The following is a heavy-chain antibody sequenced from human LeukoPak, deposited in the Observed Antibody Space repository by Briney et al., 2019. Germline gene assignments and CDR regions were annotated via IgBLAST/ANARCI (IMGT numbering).Heavy chain of an antibody. CDR2: ISYDGSNK. CDR1: GFTFSSYG. D-gene: IGHD3-22*01. V-gene: IGHV3-30*18. CDR3: AKDGHYDSSGYYGVFDY. Sequence: PGGSLRLSCAASGFTFSSYGMHWVRQAPGKGLEWVAVISYDGSNKYYADSVKGLFTISRDNSKNTLYLQMNSLRAEDTAVYYCAKDGHYDSSGYYGVFDYWGQGTLVTVSS. J-gene: IGHJ4*02.